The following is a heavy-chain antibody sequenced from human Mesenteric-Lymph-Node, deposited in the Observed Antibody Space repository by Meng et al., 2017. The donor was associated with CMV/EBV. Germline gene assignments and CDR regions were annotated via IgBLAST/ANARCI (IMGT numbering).Heavy chain of an antibody. V-gene: IGHV1-3*01. CDR2: IDAGNGNT. Sequence: SGYTFTNYHIHWVRQAPGQRLEWMGWIDAGNGNTKYSQNFQGRVTVTRDTSANTAYMELGSLTSGDTAVYYCARAPTLHPSSGYFLNWGQGTLVTVSS. D-gene: IGHD3-22*01. J-gene: IGHJ1*01. CDR1: GYTFTNYH. CDR3: ARAPTLHPSSGYFLN.